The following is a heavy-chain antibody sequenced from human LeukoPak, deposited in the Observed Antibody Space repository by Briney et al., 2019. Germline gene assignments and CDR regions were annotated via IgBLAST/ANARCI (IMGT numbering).Heavy chain of an antibody. J-gene: IGHJ4*02. CDR2: IYSGGST. V-gene: IGHV3-66*01. Sequence: GGSLRLSCAASGFTFSSYAMSWVRQAPGKGLEWVSVIYSGGSTYYAGSVKGRFTISRDNSKNTLYLQMNSLRAEDTAVYYCARDYYYDSSGYSFYFDYWGQGTLVTVSS. CDR3: ARDYYYDSSGYSFYFDY. D-gene: IGHD3-22*01. CDR1: GFTFSSYA.